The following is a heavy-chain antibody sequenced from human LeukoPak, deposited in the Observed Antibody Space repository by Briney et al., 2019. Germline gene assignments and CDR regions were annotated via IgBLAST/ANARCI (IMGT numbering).Heavy chain of an antibody. CDR1: GSTFTRYG. J-gene: IGHJ5*02. D-gene: IGHD2-15*01. CDR2: FSAYNGKT. CDR3: ARSRYGSGGSCRPPGWFDP. Sequence: GSPVKVSCKPSGSTFTRYGIIWVRQAPGHGREWMGGFSAYNGKTDYAQKLQRRVTMSPDTSTTPATLGLSKLRSDDPDVYYWARSRYGSGGSCRPPGWFDPWGQGTLVTVSS. V-gene: IGHV1-18*04.